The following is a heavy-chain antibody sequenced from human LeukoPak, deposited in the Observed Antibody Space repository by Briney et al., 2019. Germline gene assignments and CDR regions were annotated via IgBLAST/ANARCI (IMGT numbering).Heavy chain of an antibody. CDR2: INHSGST. CDR1: GGSFSGYY. CDR3: ARGYIVLVPARRYFDY. V-gene: IGHV4-34*01. J-gene: IGHJ4*02. D-gene: IGHD2-2*01. Sequence: SETLSLTCAVYGGSFSGYYWSWIRQPPGKGLEWIGEINHSGSTNYNPSLKSRVTISVDTSKNQFSLKLSSVTAADTAVYYCARGYIVLVPARRYFDYWGQGTLVTVSS.